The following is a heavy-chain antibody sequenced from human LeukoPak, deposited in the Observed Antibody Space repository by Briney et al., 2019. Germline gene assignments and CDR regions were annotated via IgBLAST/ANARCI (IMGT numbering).Heavy chain of an antibody. CDR2: IYYSGST. J-gene: IGHJ3*02. CDR1: GGSISSSSYY. D-gene: IGHD3-22*01. CDR3: ARERVVVITVDAFDI. Sequence: PSETLSLTCTVSGGSISSSSYYWGWIRQPPGKGLEGIGSIYYSGSTYYNPSLKSQVTISVDTSKNQFSLKLSSVTAADTAVYYCARERVVVITVDAFDIWGQGTMVTVSS. V-gene: IGHV4-39*07.